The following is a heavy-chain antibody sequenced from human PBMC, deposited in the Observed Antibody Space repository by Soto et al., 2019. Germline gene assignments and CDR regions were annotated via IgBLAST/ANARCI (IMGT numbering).Heavy chain of an antibody. D-gene: IGHD3-9*01. Sequence: EVQLVESGGGLVQPGGSLRLSCADSGFSFSSYWMHWVRQGPGKGLVWVARINTDGSSTNYADSVKGRFTISRDNAKNTLYLQMNCLRAEDTAVYYCAISPGGYYIDWGQGTMVTVSS. CDR2: INTDGSST. CDR1: GFSFSSYW. CDR3: AISPGGYYID. V-gene: IGHV3-74*01. J-gene: IGHJ3*01.